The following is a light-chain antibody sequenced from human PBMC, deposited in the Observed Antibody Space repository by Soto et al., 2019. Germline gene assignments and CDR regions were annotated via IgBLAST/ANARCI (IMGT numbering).Light chain of an antibody. CDR2: DVS. V-gene: IGKV3-15*01. CDR1: QGVTTN. CDR3: QQYNNWPFS. Sequence: EIVMTQSQDTLSVSPGERVALTCRAGQGVTTNFAWYQQKSGQSPRLLIYDVSIRATGVPARFSATGSETDFTLTISGLQSGDSAVYFCQQYNNWPFSFGQGTRLQIK. J-gene: IGKJ5*01.